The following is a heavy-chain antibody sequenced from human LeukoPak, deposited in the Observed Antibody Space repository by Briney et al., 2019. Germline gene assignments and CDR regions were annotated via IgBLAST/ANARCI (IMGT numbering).Heavy chain of an antibody. V-gene: IGHV1-69*13. Sequence: ASVKVSCKASGGTFSSYAISWVRQAPGQGLEWMGAIIPLFGTANYAQKFQGRVTITASEFTSTAYMELSSLRSEDTAVYYCARDQGVVDIAYYNPDAFDVWGQGTLVTVSS. CDR3: ARDQGVVDIAYYNPDAFDV. J-gene: IGHJ3*01. CDR2: IIPLFGTA. D-gene: IGHD3-10*01. CDR1: GGTFSSYA.